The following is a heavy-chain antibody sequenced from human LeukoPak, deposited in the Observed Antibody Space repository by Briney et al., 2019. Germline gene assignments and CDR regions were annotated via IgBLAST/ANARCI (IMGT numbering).Heavy chain of an antibody. Sequence: SVKVSCKASGYTFTYRYLHWVRQAPGQALEWMGWITPFNGNTNYAQKFQDRVTITRDGSMSTAYMELSSLRSEDTAMYYCARSEHSEESPFDIWGQGTMVTVSS. D-gene: IGHD1/OR15-1a*01. CDR3: ARSEHSEESPFDI. J-gene: IGHJ3*02. V-gene: IGHV1-45*02. CDR1: GYTFTYRY. CDR2: ITPFNGNT.